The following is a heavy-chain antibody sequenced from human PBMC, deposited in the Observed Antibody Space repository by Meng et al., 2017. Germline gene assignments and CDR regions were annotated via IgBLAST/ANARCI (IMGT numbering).Heavy chain of an antibody. V-gene: IGHV4-39*07. J-gene: IGHJ5*02. CDR2: IYYSGST. CDR1: VGSISSSSYY. CDR3: ARGRVVNWFDP. D-gene: IGHD2-15*01. Sequence: QLQLQESGPGLVKPSETLSLTCTVAVGSISSSSYYWGWIRQPPGKGLEWIGSIYYSGSTYYNPSLKSRVTISVDTSKNQFSLKLSSVTAADTAVYYCARGRVVNWFDPWGQGTLVTVSS.